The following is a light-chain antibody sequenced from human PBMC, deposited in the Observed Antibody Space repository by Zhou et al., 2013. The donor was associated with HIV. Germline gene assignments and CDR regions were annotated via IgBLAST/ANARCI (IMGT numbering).Light chain of an antibody. V-gene: IGKV1-9*01. J-gene: IGKJ1*01. CDR2: AAS. CDR3: QQYYSYPPT. CDR1: QAISGY. Sequence: DIQMTQSPSFLSASVGDRVTLTCRASQAISGYLAWYQQKPGKAPRLLIYAASTLLSGVPSRFSGSGSGTDFTLTVSCLQSEDFATYFCQQYYSYPPTFGQGT.